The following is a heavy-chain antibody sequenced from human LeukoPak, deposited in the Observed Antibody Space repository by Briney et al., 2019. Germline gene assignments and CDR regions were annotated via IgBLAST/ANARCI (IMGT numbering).Heavy chain of an antibody. J-gene: IGHJ4*02. CDR3: AKVFLSDWLIDS. Sequence: GGSLRLSCAASGFTFSSYSMSWVRQAPGKGLEWVSYISSSSSAMYYADSMKGRFTISRDNAKNSLYLQMNNLRAEDTAVYYCAKVFLSDWLIDSWGQGTLVTVSS. V-gene: IGHV3-48*01. CDR2: ISSSSSAM. CDR1: GFTFSSYS. D-gene: IGHD3-9*01.